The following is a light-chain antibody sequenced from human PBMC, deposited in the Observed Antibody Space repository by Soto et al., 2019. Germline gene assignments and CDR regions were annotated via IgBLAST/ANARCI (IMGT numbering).Light chain of an antibody. V-gene: IGLV2-23*01. J-gene: IGLJ3*02. CDR1: SSDAGSYNF. CDR2: EDS. Sequence: QSALTQPASVSGSPGQSITISCTGTSSDAGSYNFVSWYQQYPGKAPKVMIYEDSNRPSGVSNRFSGSKSGNTASLTISGLQPEDEADYYCCSYASSGTYWVFGGGTKVTVL. CDR3: CSYASSGTYWV.